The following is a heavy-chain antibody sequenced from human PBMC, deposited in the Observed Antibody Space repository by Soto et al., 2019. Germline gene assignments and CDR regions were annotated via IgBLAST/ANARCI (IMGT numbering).Heavy chain of an antibody. J-gene: IGHJ6*02. CDR3: VRVSCSGGSCYLTPRYNYYVMDA. V-gene: IGHV4-34*01. D-gene: IGHD2-15*01. Sequence: QVQLQQWGAGLLKPSETLSLTCAVYNRSFSGYYWGWVRQSPGKGLEWIGETTHSGSTNFSPSLKSRVTISVDTSKNHFSLKLRSVTAADSGVYYFVRVSCSGGSCYLTPRYNYYVMDAWGQGTTVTVSS. CDR2: TTHSGST. CDR1: NRSFSGYY.